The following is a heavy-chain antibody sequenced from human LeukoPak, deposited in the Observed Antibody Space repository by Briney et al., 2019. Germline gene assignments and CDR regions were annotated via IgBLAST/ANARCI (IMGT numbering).Heavy chain of an antibody. CDR2: ISSSGSTI. CDR3: ARDLCSSTSCYAGFDY. J-gene: IGHJ4*02. D-gene: IGHD2-2*01. V-gene: IGHV3-11*04. Sequence: GGSLRLSCAASGFTYSNAWMSWVRQAPGKELEWVSYISSSGSTIYYADSVKGRFTISRDNAKNSLYLQMNSLRAEDTAVYYCARDLCSSTSCYAGFDYWGQGTLVTVSS. CDR1: GFTYSNAW.